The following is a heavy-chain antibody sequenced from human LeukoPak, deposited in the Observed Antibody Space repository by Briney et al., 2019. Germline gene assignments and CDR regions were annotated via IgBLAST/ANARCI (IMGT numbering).Heavy chain of an antibody. CDR1: GGSFSGYY. Sequence: SETLSLTCAVYGGSFSGYYWSWIRQPPGKGLEWIGEINHSGSTNYNPSLKSRVTISVDTSKNQFSLKLSSVTAADTAVYYCARDRSKLRPFDYWGQGTLVTVSS. J-gene: IGHJ4*02. V-gene: IGHV4-34*01. CDR3: ARDRSKLRPFDY. CDR2: INHSGST. D-gene: IGHD5-12*01.